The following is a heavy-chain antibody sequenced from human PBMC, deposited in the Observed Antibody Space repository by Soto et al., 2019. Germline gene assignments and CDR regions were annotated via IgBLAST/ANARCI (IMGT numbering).Heavy chain of an antibody. CDR1: GVAVRNYA. J-gene: IGHJ4*02. CDR3: AKVFSPEGGNYFEY. Sequence: PGGSLRLCWSVSGVAVRNYAMNWVRQAPGKGLEWVSAIFHSFSDGNTHYADSVRGRFTISRDNDKNTVFLEMNSLRAEDTAVYYCAKVFSPEGGNYFEYWGQGTLVTVSS. CDR2: IFHSFSDGNT. V-gene: IGHV3-23*01.